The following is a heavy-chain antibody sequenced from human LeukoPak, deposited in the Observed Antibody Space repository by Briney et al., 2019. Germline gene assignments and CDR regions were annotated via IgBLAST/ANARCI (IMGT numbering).Heavy chain of an antibody. CDR2: IGDCGATT. Sequence: GGSLRLSCAASGFTLSSYAMTWVRQAPGKGLEWVSDIGDCGATTYDADSVKGRFTISRDNSKHTLYLQMSSLRAEDTAVYFCASLHYYGSGAYYLSYWGQGTLVTVSS. J-gene: IGHJ4*02. V-gene: IGHV3-23*01. CDR3: ASLHYYGSGAYYLSY. D-gene: IGHD3-10*01. CDR1: GFTLSSYA.